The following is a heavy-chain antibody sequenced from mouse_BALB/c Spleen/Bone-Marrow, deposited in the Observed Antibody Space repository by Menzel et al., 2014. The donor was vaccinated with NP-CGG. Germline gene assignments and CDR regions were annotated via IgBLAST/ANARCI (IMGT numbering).Heavy chain of an antibody. J-gene: IGHJ4*01. D-gene: IGHD2-2*01. CDR2: IDPENGDT. Sequence: EVQLQQSGAELVRSGASVKLSCTASGFNIKDFYMYWVKQRPEQGLEWIGWIDPENGDTEYAPKFQGKATMTADTSSNTAYLQLSSLTSEDTAVYYCNGGYPLSYALDYWGQGASVTVSS. CDR1: GFNIKDFY. V-gene: IGHV14-4*02. CDR3: NGGYPLSYALDY.